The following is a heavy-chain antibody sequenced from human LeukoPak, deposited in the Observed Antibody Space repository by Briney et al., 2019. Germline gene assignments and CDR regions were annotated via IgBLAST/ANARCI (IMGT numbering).Heavy chain of an antibody. D-gene: IGHD6-13*01. J-gene: IGHJ5*02. V-gene: IGHV4-61*02. CDR1: GGSISSGSYY. CDR2: IYTSGST. CDR3: ARGALSSVRAAAGKGSQPLRGMYNWFDP. Sequence: SETLSLTCIVSGGSISSGSYYWSWIRQPAGKGLEWIGRIYTSGSTNYNPSLKSRVTISVDASKNQFSLKLSSVTAADTAVYYCARGALSSVRAAAGKGSQPLRGMYNWFDPWGQGTLVTVSS.